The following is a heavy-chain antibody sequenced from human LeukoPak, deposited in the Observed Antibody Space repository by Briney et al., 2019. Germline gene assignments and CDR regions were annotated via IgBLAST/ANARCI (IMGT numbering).Heavy chain of an antibody. D-gene: IGHD3-10*02. J-gene: IGHJ6*02. CDR1: GFTFSAYA. Sequence: PGGSLRLSCEASGFTFSAYAMTWVRQAPGKGLEWVSSIGSDGMTHYSESVKGRFAISRDNSKSMVFLQLNSVRAEDTALYYCARDLHYYVATDVWGQGTTVTVSS. CDR3: ARDLHYYVATDV. CDR2: IGSDGMT. V-gene: IGHV3-23*01.